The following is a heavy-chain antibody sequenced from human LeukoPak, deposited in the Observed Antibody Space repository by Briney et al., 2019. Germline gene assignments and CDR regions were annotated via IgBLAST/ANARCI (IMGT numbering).Heavy chain of an antibody. J-gene: IGHJ4*02. V-gene: IGHV1-18*01. CDR3: ARDLAYNYGDPRYFDY. CDR1: GYTFTNYG. CDR2: ISAYNGNT. D-gene: IGHD4-17*01. Sequence: ASVKVSCKASGYTFTNYGISWVRQAPGQGLEWMGWISAYNGNTNFVQKLQGRVTMTTDTSTSTAYMELRSLRSDDTAVYYCARDLAYNYGDPRYFDYWGQGTLVTVSS.